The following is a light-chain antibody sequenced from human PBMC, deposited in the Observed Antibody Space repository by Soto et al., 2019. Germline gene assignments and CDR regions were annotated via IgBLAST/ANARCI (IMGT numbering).Light chain of an antibody. CDR2: KAS. J-gene: IGKJ2*01. CDR3: QQYNGYPYT. V-gene: IGKV1-5*03. CDR1: QSISSW. Sequence: DIQMTQSPSTLSASVGDRVTITCRASQSISSWLAWYQQKPGKAPKFLIYKASNLESGVQSRFSGCGSGTEFTLTISSLQPDDFATYYCQQYNGYPYTFGQGTKLEI.